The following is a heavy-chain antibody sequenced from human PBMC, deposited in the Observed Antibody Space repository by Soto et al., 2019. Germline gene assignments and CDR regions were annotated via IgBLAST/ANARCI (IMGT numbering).Heavy chain of an antibody. CDR2: ISYDGSNK. D-gene: IGHD5-12*01. J-gene: IGHJ6*02. V-gene: IGHV3-30*18. CDR3: AKLQYMDIVATIVLGGMDV. CDR1: GFTFSSYG. Sequence: PASGFTFSSYGMHWVRQAPGKGLEWVAVISYDGSNKYYADSVKGRFTISRDNSKNTLYLQMNSLRAEDTAVYYCAKLQYMDIVATIVLGGMDVWGQGTTVTVSS.